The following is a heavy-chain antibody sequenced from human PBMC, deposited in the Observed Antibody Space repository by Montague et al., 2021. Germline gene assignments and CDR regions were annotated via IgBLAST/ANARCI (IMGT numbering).Heavy chain of an antibody. CDR2: NYYRGNT. CDR3: ARAGPRTYGGDSLDY. Sequence: SETLSLTCTVSGGSISSYYWSWIRQSPGKGLEWIGSNYYRGNTYYNPSLKSRVSLSIDTSKNQFSLKMNSVTAADTAVYYCARAGPRTYGGDSLDYWGQGALVTVSS. CDR1: GGSISSYY. D-gene: IGHD6-13*01. V-gene: IGHV4-59*04. J-gene: IGHJ4*02.